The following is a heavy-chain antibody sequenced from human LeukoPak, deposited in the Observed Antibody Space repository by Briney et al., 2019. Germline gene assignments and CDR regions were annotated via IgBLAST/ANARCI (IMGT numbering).Heavy chain of an antibody. V-gene: IGHV4-34*01. CDR1: GFTVSSNY. CDR3: ARSPRAMVTGSDY. J-gene: IGHJ4*02. Sequence: GSLRLSCAASGFTVSSNYMSWIRQPPGKGLEWIGEINHSGSTNYNPSPKSRVTISVDTSKNQFSLKLSSVTAADTAVYYCARSPRAMVTGSDYWGQGTLVTVSS. D-gene: IGHD5-18*01. CDR2: INHSGST.